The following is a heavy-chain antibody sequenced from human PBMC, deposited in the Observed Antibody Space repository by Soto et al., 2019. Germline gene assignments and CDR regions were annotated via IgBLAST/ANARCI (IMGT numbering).Heavy chain of an antibody. CDR1: GFAFSNYA. V-gene: IGHV3-23*01. J-gene: IGHJ3*02. CDR2: ISGGGGNT. Sequence: EVQLLESGGGLVQPGGSLRLSCTASGFAFSNYAMSWVRQAPGKGLEWVSSISGGGGNTYYADSVKGRFTISRDNSKNTLFLQMNSLRVEDTALYYCAKKYGTDGYYDAFDIWGRGTMVTVSS. CDR3: AKKYGTDGYYDAFDI. D-gene: IGHD3-22*01.